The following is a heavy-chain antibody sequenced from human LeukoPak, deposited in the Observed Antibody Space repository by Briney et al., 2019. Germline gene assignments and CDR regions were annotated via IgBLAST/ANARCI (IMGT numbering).Heavy chain of an antibody. D-gene: IGHD3-3*01. CDR1: GYSFTSYW. CDR2: IFPGDSDT. CDR3: ARHRAPYDFWSGPDY. Sequence: GESLKISCKGSGYSFTSYWIGWVRQMPGKGLEWMGIIFPGDSDTTYSPSFQGQVTISADKSISTAYLQWSSLKASDTAMYYCARHRAPYDFWSGPDYWGQGTLVTVSS. J-gene: IGHJ4*02. V-gene: IGHV5-51*01.